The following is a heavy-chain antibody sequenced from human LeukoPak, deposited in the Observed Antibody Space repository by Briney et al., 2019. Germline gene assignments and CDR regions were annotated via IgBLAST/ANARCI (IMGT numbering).Heavy chain of an antibody. CDR2: IAPDGSRT. CDR3: AKVGVEMATSYYFDY. V-gene: IGHV3-74*01. CDR1: GFTLSAYW. D-gene: IGHD5-24*01. Sequence: GGSLRLSCAASGFTLSAYWMHWVRQASGRGLVWVSRIAPDGSRTDYADSVKGRFTISSDNAKNTLYLQMNSLRAEDTAVYYCAKVGVEMATSYYFDYWGQGTLVTVSS. J-gene: IGHJ4*02.